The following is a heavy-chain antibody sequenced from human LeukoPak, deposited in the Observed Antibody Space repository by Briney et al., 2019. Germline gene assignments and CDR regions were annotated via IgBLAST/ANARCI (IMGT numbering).Heavy chain of an antibody. D-gene: IGHD3-10*01. CDR3: ARDTTNYGFDY. CDR1: GFTVSSNY. V-gene: IGHV3-53*01. CDR2: IYSGGST. J-gene: IGHJ4*02. Sequence: PGGSLRLSCSASGFTVSSNYMSWVRQGPGKGLEWVSVIYSGGSTYYADSVKGRFTISRDNSKNTLYLQMNSLRAEDTAVYYCARDTTNYGFDYWGQGTLVTVSS.